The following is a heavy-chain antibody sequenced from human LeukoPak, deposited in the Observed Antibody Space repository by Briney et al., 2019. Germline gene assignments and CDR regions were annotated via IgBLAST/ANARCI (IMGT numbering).Heavy chain of an antibody. J-gene: IGHJ5*02. CDR1: GGSISSSSYY. V-gene: IGHV4-39*07. CDR3: ARGVLLWFGGENWFDP. CDR2: INHSGST. Sequence: SQTLSLTCTVSGGSISSSSYYWGWIRQPPGKGLEWIGEINHSGSTNYNPSLKSRVTISVDTSKNQFSLKLSSVTAADTAVYYCARGVLLWFGGENWFDPWGQGTLVTVSS. D-gene: IGHD3-10*01.